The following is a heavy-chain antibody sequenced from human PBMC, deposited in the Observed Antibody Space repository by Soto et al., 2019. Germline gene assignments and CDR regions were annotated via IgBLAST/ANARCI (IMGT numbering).Heavy chain of an antibody. V-gene: IGHV1-18*01. CDR3: ARFGSAPYYYYGVDV. J-gene: IGHJ6*02. D-gene: IGHD3-10*01. CDR1: GYIFTNYD. Sequence: QVQLVQSETEVKKPGASVKVSCKASGYIFTNYDITWVRQAPGQGLEWMGWVSGYNGNTKYAQKFQDRVTMTTDTSTSTVYMELRSRRSDDTAVYYCARFGSAPYYYYGVDVWGQGTTVFVSS. CDR2: VSGYNGNT.